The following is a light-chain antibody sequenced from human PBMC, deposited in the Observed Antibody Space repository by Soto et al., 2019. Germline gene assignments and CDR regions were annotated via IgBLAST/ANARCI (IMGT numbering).Light chain of an antibody. CDR1: SSDVGGYNY. J-gene: IGLJ1*01. CDR3: CSFAGNYIYV. CDR2: DVS. V-gene: IGLV2-11*01. Sequence: QSALTQPRSVSGSPGQSVTISCTGTSSDVGGYNYVSWYLQHPGKAPKVMIYDVSKRPSGVPDRFSDSKSGNTASLTISGLQSEDEADYYCCSFAGNYIYVFGTGTKLTVL.